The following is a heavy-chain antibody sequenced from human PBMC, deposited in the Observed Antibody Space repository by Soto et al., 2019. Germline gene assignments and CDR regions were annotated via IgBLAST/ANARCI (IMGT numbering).Heavy chain of an antibody. D-gene: IGHD5-12*01. J-gene: IGHJ3*02. CDR3: ARDVDGYSGYGDAFDI. CDR2: IYYSGST. Sequence: SETLSLTCTVSCGSISSYYWSWILHPPGKGLEWIGYIYYSGSTNYNPSLKSRVTISVDTSKNQFSLKLSSVTAADTAVYYCARDVDGYSGYGDAFDIWGQGTMVTVSS. V-gene: IGHV4-59*01. CDR1: CGSISSYY.